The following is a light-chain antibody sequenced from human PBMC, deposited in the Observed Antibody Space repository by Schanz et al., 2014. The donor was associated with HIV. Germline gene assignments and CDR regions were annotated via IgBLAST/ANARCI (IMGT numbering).Light chain of an antibody. Sequence: EIVLTQSPVTLSLSPGERATLSCRASQTVSSRFIVWYQQEPGQPPRLLIYGASSRATGISDRFSGSGSGTDFTLTISRLEPEDFAVYYCQQYGSSRITFGQGTRLEIK. CDR1: QTVSSRF. CDR2: GAS. CDR3: QQYGSSRIT. J-gene: IGKJ5*01. V-gene: IGKV3-20*01.